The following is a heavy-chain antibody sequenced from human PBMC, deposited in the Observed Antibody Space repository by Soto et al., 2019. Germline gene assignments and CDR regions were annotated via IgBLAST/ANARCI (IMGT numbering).Heavy chain of an antibody. D-gene: IGHD1-26*01. Sequence: PWGSLRIAFAASGVRVFRSGKHWVRQATGKGLEWVAVISYDGSNKYYADSVKGRFTISRDNSKNTLYLQMNSLRAEDTAVYYCAKEKEELTTNHYYYGMDGWGQGTTVTGSS. J-gene: IGHJ6*02. CDR1: GVRVFRSG. CDR2: ISYDGSNK. V-gene: IGHV3-30*18. CDR3: AKEKEELTTNHYYYGMDG.